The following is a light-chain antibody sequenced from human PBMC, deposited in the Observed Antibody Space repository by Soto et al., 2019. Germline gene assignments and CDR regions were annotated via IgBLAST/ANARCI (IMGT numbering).Light chain of an antibody. CDR2: WAS. J-gene: IGKJ4*01. V-gene: IGKV4-1*01. Sequence: DIVMTQSPDSLAVSLDERATINCKSSQSVLYSSNNKNYLAWYQQRPGQPPKLLIYWASTRESGVPDRFSGSGSGTDFTLTISSLQAEDVAVYFCQQYYSPPLTFGGGTKVEI. CDR1: QSVLYSSNNKNY. CDR3: QQYYSPPLT.